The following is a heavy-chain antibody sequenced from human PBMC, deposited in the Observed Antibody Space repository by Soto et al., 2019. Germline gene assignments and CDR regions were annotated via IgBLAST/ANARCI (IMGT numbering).Heavy chain of an antibody. CDR1: GFTFSNYA. V-gene: IGHV3-23*01. D-gene: IGHD2-2*01. CDR3: AKGGRYCSGTTCYVSR. J-gene: IGHJ4*02. CDR2: ISGSGAST. Sequence: GGSLRLSCAASGFTFSNYAMSWVRQAPGKGLEWVSAISGSGASTYYADSVKGRFTISRDNSKNTLYLQMNSLRAEDTAVYYCAKGGRYCSGTTCYVSRWGQGTLVTVSS.